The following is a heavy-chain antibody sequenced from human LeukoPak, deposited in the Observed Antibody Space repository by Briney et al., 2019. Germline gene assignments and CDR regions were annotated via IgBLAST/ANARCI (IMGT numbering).Heavy chain of an antibody. V-gene: IGHV1-69*01. D-gene: IGHD5-18*01. CDR2: IIPIFGTA. CDR1: GGTFSSYA. Sequence: ASVKVSCKASGGTFSSYAISWVRQAPGQGLEWMGGIIPIFGTANYAQKFQGRVTITADESTSTAYMELSSLRPEDTAVYYCASADTAMVPFDYWGQGTLVTVSS. CDR3: ASADTAMVPFDY. J-gene: IGHJ4*02.